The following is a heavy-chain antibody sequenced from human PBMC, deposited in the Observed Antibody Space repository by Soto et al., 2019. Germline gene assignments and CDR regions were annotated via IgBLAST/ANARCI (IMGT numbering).Heavy chain of an antibody. CDR1: SYTFTSYG. V-gene: IGHV1-18*01. CDR3: ARGDYDILPFDY. CDR2: ISAYNGST. Sequence: ASVKVSCKASSYTFTSYGISWVRQAPGQGLEWMGWISAYNGSTNYAQKLQGRVTMTTDTSTSTAYMELRSLRSDDTAVYYCARGDYDILPFDYWGQGTLVTVSS. D-gene: IGHD3-9*01. J-gene: IGHJ4*02.